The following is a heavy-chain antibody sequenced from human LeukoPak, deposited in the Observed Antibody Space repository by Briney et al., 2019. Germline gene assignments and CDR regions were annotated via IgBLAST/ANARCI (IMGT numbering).Heavy chain of an antibody. J-gene: IGHJ4*02. Sequence: ASVKVSCKASGYTFTNYAMNWVRQAPGQGLEWMGWIHPSTGNPTYAQGFAGRFVFSLDTSVSTAYLHISSLKAEDTAVYYCARAEGSCSGSTCFSYWGQGTLVTVSS. V-gene: IGHV7-4-1*02. D-gene: IGHD2-15*01. CDR3: ARAEGSCSGSTCFSY. CDR1: GYTFTNYA. CDR2: IHPSTGNP.